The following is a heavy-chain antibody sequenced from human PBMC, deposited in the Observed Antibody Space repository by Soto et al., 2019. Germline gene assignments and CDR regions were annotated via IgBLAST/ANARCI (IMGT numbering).Heavy chain of an antibody. Sequence: SVKVSFKASGFTFTSSAMQWVRQARGQRLEWIGWIVVGSGNTNYAQKFQERVTITRDMSTSTAYMELSSLRSEDTAVYYCAAAAEYSGYGLTDYWGQGTLVTVSS. CDR3: AAAAEYSGYGLTDY. CDR1: GFTFTSSA. D-gene: IGHD5-12*01. J-gene: IGHJ4*02. V-gene: IGHV1-58*02. CDR2: IVVGSGNT.